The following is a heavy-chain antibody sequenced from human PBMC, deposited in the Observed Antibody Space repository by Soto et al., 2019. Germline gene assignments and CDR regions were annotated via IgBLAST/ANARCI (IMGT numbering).Heavy chain of an antibody. D-gene: IGHD6-13*01. J-gene: IGHJ6*02. CDR1: GFTFSDYY. CDR2: ISSSSSYT. Sequence: QVQLVESGGGLVKPGGSLRLSCAASGFTFSDYYMSWIRQAPGKGLEWVSYISSSSSYTNYADSVKGRFTISRDNAKKSLYLQMNSLRAEDTAVYYCARGYSSRLYYYGMDVWGQGTTVTVSS. V-gene: IGHV3-11*05. CDR3: ARGYSSRLYYYGMDV.